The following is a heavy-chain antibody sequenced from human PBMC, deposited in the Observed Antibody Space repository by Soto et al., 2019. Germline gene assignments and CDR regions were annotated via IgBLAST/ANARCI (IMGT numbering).Heavy chain of an antibody. CDR3: ASKTLYGEYHLALED. V-gene: IGHV1-18*01. CDR2: ISAYNGNT. Sequence: ASVKVSCKASGYTFTSYGISWVRQAPAQGLEWMGWISAYNGNTNYAQKLQGRVTMTTDTSTSTAYMELRSLRSDDTAVYCCASKTLYGEYHLALEDWGQGTLVTVSS. CDR1: GYTFTSYG. J-gene: IGHJ4*02. D-gene: IGHD4-17*01.